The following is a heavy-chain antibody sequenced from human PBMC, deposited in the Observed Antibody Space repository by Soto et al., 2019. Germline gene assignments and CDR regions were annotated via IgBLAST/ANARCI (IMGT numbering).Heavy chain of an antibody. CDR1: GFTISGKKY. CDR2: LYDLDGS. D-gene: IGHD1-1*01. Sequence: GGSLRLSCAAFGFTISGKKYVAWVRQAPGRGLEWVSALYDLDGSFYAASVKGRFTTSSDSSKTTVYLQMNDLRPDDTAVYYCATWHEREHAYDVWGQGTTVTVSS. CDR3: ATWHEREHAYDV. J-gene: IGHJ3*01. V-gene: IGHV3-53*01.